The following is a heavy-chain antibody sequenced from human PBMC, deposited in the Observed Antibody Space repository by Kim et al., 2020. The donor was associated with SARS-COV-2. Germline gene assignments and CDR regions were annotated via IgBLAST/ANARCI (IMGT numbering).Heavy chain of an antibody. CDR3: ARANPYDLDPYYFDY. CDR1: GFTVSSNY. V-gene: IGHV3-53*01. Sequence: GGSLRLSCAASGFTVSSNYMSWVRQAPGKGLEWVSVIYSGGSTYYADSVKVRFTISRDNSKNTLYLQMNSLRAEDTAVYYCARANPYDLDPYYFDYWGQGTLVTVSS. D-gene: IGHD3-3*01. J-gene: IGHJ4*02. CDR2: IYSGGST.